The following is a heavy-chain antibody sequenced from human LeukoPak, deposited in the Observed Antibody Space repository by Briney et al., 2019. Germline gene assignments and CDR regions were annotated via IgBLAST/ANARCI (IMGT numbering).Heavy chain of an antibody. CDR1: GFTFSNAW. J-gene: IGHJ4*02. V-gene: IGHV3-15*01. Sequence: GGPLRLSCAASGFTFSNAWMSWVRQAPGKGLEWVGRVKSKSNGGTTGYAAPVKGRFTISRDDSKNTYLQMNSLKSEDTAVYFCTAGVGHSDFDYWGQGTLVTVSS. D-gene: IGHD2-8*01. CDR2: VKSKSNGGTT. CDR3: TAGVGHSDFDY.